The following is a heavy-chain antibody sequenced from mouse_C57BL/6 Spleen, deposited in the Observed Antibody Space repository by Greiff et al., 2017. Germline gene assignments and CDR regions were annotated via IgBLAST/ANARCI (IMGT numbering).Heavy chain of an antibody. CDR1: GYTFTSYW. Sequence: QVQLQQPGAELVKPGASVKLSCKASGYTFTSYWMQWVKQRPGQGLEWIGEIDPSDNYTNYNQKFKGKATLTVDTSSSTAYMQLSSLTSEDSAVYYCAREGILYAMDDWGQGTSVTVAS. V-gene: IGHV1-50*01. J-gene: IGHJ4*01. CDR2: IDPSDNYT. CDR3: AREGILYAMDD.